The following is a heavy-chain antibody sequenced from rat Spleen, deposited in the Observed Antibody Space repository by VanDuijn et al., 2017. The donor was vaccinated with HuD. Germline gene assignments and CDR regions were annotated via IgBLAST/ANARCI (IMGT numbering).Heavy chain of an antibody. CDR2: INTDGDST. CDR1: GFTFSNYW. V-gene: IGHV5-58*01. D-gene: IGHD1-11*01. J-gene: IGHJ2*01. CDR3: VKDRDGGFAFDY. Sequence: EMHLVETGGGLVQPGRSLKLSCVASGFTFSNYWMYWIRQAPGKGLEWVSSINTDGDSTYYPDSVKGRFTISRDNSENTVYLQMNSLRSEDTATYYCVKDRDGGFAFDYWGQGVMVTVSS.